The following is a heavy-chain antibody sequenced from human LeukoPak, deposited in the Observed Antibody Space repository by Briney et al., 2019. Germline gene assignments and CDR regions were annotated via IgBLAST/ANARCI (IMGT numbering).Heavy chain of an antibody. J-gene: IGHJ4*02. CDR1: GFTFSSYA. D-gene: IGHD2-15*01. CDR3: ARVSYCSGGSCYRNSDY. CDR2: ISSSSRSYI. V-gene: IGHV3-21*01. Sequence: GALRLSCAASGFTFSSYAMSWVRQAPGKGLEWVSSISSSSRSYIYYADSVKGRFTISRDNAKNSLYLQMNSVRAEDTAVYYCARVSYCSGGSCYRNSDYWGQGTLVTVSS.